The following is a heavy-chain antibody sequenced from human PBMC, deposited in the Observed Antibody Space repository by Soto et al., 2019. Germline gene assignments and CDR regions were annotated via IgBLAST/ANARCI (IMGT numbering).Heavy chain of an antibody. J-gene: IGHJ6*02. CDR2: ISSDSIYT. CDR1: GFTFNDHY. D-gene: IGHD3-10*01. CDR3: ARDSTGSGLDYGMDV. V-gene: IGHV3-11*06. Sequence: QVQLVESGGGLVKPGGSLRLSCAASGFTFNDHYMTWIRQAPGKGLEWVSFISSDSIYTNSADSVKGRFTISRDNAKNLPYLQMSSLRVEDTAVYYCARDSTGSGLDYGMDVWGQGTTVAVSS.